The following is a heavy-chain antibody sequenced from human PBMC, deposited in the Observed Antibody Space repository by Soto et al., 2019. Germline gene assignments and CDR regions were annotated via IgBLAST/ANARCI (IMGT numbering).Heavy chain of an antibody. J-gene: IGHJ5*02. CDR1: GGSISSYY. V-gene: IGHV4-59*01. D-gene: IGHD3-22*01. CDR2: IYYSGST. CDR3: ARIILDDSSGDWFDP. Sequence: SETLSLTCTVSGGSISSYYWSWIRQPPGKGLEWIGYIYYSGSTNYNPSLKSRVTISVDTSKNQFSLKLSSVTAADTAVYYCARIILDDSSGDWFDPWGQGTLVTV.